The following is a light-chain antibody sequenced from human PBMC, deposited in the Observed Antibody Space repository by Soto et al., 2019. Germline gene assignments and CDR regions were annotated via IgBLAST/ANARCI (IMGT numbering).Light chain of an antibody. V-gene: IGKV1-9*01. CDR2: AAS. CDR3: QQLNSYPYI. Sequence: IQLTQSPSSLSASVGDRVTITCRASQGISSYLAWYQQKPGKDPKLLIYAASTLQSGVPSRFSGSGSGTDFTLTISSLQPEDFATYYCQQLNSYPYIFGPGTKVDIK. J-gene: IGKJ3*01. CDR1: QGISSY.